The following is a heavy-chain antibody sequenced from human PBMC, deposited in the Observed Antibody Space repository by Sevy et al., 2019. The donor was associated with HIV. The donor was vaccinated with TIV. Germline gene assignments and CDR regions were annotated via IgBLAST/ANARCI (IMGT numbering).Heavy chain of an antibody. CDR1: GFTFSSYA. CDR2: ISGSGGST. CDR3: AKDRDGYNYVGLSAFDI. J-gene: IGHJ3*02. Sequence: GGSLRLSCAASGFTFSSYAMSWVRQAPGKGLEWVSAISGSGGSTYYADSVKGRFTISRGNTNNTLYLQMNSLRAEDAAVDYCAKDRDGYNYVGLSAFDIWGQGTMVTVSS. D-gene: IGHD5-12*01. V-gene: IGHV3-23*01.